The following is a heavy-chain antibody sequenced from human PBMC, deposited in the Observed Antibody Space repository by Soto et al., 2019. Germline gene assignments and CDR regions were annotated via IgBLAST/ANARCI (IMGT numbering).Heavy chain of an antibody. V-gene: IGHV4-31*03. CDR2: IYYSGST. CDR3: ARTTIYYYGMDV. J-gene: IGHJ6*02. Sequence: QVQLQESGPGLVKPSQTLSLTCTVSGGSISSGGYYWSWIRQHPGKGLEWIGYIYYSGSTYYNPSLKSRVXIXVXXSKNQFSLKLSFVTAADTAVYYCARTTIYYYGMDVWGQGTTVTVSS. CDR1: GGSISSGGYY.